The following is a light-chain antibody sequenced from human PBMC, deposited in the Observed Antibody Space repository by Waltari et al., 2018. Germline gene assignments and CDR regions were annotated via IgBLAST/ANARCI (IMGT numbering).Light chain of an antibody. V-gene: IGLV2-14*03. Sequence: QSALTQPASVSGSPGQSITISCTGTSSDIGSYNYVSWYQQHPGKAPKLIIYDVTNRTSGVSNRVAGSKSGNTASLTISGLQAEDEADYYCSSYMDTTTLELFGGGTSLTVL. CDR2: DVT. CDR3: SSYMDTTTLEL. CDR1: SSDIGSYNY. J-gene: IGLJ2*01.